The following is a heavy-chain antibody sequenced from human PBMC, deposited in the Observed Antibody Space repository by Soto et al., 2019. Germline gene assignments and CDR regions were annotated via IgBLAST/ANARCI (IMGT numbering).Heavy chain of an antibody. V-gene: IGHV4-4*02. CDR1: GDSISSSNW. Sequence: SVPRSLTCGVSGDSISSSNWWRWVRQPPGKGLEWIGEIYHSWSTNYNPSLKSRVTISVDKSKNQFSLKLSSVTAADTAVYYCARRLRYYQGYGMDVWGQGTTVTVSS. J-gene: IGHJ6*02. CDR2: IYHSWST. D-gene: IGHD3-9*01. CDR3: ARRLRYYQGYGMDV.